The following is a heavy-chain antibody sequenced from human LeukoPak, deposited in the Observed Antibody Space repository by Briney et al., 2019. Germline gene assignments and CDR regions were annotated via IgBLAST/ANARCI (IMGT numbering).Heavy chain of an antibody. D-gene: IGHD3-16*01. J-gene: IGHJ4*02. CDR1: GGSISGYY. CDR3: ARYGLAYTYDF. CDR2: TYYSGST. Sequence: SETLPLTCSVSGGSISGYYWSWIRQPPGKGLEWIGYTYYSGSTNYNPSLKSRVTMSVDTSKNQFSLKLSSVTAADTAVYYCARYGLAYTYDFWGQGTLVTVSS. V-gene: IGHV4-59*01.